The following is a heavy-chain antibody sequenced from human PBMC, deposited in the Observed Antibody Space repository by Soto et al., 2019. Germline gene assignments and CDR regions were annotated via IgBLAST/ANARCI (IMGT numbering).Heavy chain of an antibody. CDR1: SGSIFNSNW. V-gene: IGHV4-4*02. CDR2: TRNSGGA. J-gene: IGHJ4*02. CDR3: ASHLVMSGTRGFDN. D-gene: IGHD6-13*01. Sequence: QVQLQESGPGLVKPSGTLSLTCAVSSGSIFNSNWWRWVRQPPGKGLEWIGETRNSGGANCNPSLQSRVTITVDRSKNHFFLELRSVTAADTAVYYCASHLVMSGTRGFDNWGLGALVTVSS.